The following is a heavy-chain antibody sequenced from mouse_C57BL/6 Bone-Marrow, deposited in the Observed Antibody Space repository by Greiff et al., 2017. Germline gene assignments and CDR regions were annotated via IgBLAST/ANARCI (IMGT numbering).Heavy chain of an antibody. Sequence: QVQLQQSGAELVMPGASVKLSCKASGYTFTSYWMHWVKQRPGQGLEWIGEIDPSDSYTNYNQKFKGKSTLTVDKSSSTAYMQLSSLTSEDSAVYYCARDGYPFDYWGQGTTLTVSS. J-gene: IGHJ2*01. V-gene: IGHV1-69*01. CDR2: IDPSDSYT. D-gene: IGHD2-3*01. CDR3: ARDGYPFDY. CDR1: GYTFTSYW.